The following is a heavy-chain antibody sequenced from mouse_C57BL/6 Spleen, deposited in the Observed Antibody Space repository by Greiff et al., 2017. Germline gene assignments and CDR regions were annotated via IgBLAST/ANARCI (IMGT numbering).Heavy chain of an antibody. V-gene: IGHV1-9*01. Sequence: QVQLQQSGAELMKPGASVKLSCKATGYTFTGYWIEWVKQRPGHGLEWIGEILPGSGSTNYNEKFKGKATLTVDKSSSTAYMQLSSLTSEDSAVYYCAREENYGGFDYWGQGTTLTVSS. J-gene: IGHJ2*01. CDR1: GYTFTGYW. D-gene: IGHD1-1*02. CDR2: ILPGSGST. CDR3: AREENYGGFDY.